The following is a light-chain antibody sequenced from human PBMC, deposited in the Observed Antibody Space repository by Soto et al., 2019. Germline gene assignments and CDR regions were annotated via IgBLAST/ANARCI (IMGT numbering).Light chain of an antibody. CDR2: YDS. CDR1: NIGSKS. J-gene: IGLJ2*01. Sequence: SYELTQPPSVSVAPGKTARITCGGNNIGSKSVHWYQQKPGQAPVLVIYYDSDRPSGIPERFSGSNPGNTATLTISRVEAGDEADYYCQVWDSSSDHRKVFGGGTKLTVL. V-gene: IGLV3-21*04. CDR3: QVWDSSSDHRKV.